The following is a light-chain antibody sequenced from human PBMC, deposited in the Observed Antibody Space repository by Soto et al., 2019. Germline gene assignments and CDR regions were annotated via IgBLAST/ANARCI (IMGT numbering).Light chain of an antibody. CDR1: QSVTSTY. Sequence: DIVLTQSPGTLSLSPGERATLSCRASQSVTSTYLAWYKHKPGQPPRLLIFGASSRATGVPDRFSGSGSGTDFTLTISRLEPEDFAIYYCQPYNNWPLTFGGGTKVESK. J-gene: IGKJ4*01. CDR3: QPYNNWPLT. CDR2: GAS. V-gene: IGKV3-20*01.